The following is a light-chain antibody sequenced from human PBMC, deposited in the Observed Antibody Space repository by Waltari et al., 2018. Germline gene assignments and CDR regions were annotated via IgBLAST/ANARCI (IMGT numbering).Light chain of an antibody. CDR3: GTWDSSLSGAV. CDR2: ENT. Sequence: QSVLTQPPSVSAAPGQRVTISCSGGSPNIGNNYVSWYRQFHGTAPKLLIYENTERPSGIPGRFSGSKSGTSATLDITGLQAGDEADYYCGTWDSSLSGAVFGGGTHLTVL. CDR1: SPNIGNNY. J-gene: IGLJ7*01. V-gene: IGLV1-51*02.